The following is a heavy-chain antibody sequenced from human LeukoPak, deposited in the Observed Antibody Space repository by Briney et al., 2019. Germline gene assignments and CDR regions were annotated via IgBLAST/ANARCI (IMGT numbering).Heavy chain of an antibody. CDR3: ARDRGSGSYLDY. CDR2: IYYSGST. V-gene: IGHV4-59*01. CDR1: GGSISSYY. Sequence: SETLSLTCTVSGGSISSYYWSWIRQPPGKGLEWIGYIYYSGSTNYNPSLKSRVTMSVDTSKNQFSLKLSSVTAADTAVYYCARDRGSGSYLDYWGQGTLVTVSS. D-gene: IGHD3-10*01. J-gene: IGHJ4*02.